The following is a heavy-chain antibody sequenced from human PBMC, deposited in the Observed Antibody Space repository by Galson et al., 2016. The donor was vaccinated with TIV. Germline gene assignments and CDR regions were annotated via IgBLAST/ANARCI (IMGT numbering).Heavy chain of an antibody. CDR2: ISWTSRDI. V-gene: IGHV3-9*02. CDR1: GFTSNTYA. Sequence: SLRLSCAAFGFTSNTYAMHWVRKSPGKGLEWVSGISWTSRDIAYADSVKGRFTISRDSAKNSLYLQMNSLRTEDTAFYYCGLDLSPGGLDVWGQGTTVTVSS. CDR3: GLDLSPGGLDV. J-gene: IGHJ6*02.